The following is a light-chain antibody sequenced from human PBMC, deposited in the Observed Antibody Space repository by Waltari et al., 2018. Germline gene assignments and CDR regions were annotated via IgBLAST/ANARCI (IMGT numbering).Light chain of an antibody. J-gene: IGKJ2*01. CDR1: QSVLYSSNNKSF. CDR2: WAS. CDR3: QQYYTTPYT. Sequence: DIVMTQSPDSLAVSLGERATINCKSSQSVLYSSNNKSFLAWYQQKPGKPPKRLIYWASTRNSGVPDRFSGSGSGTDFILTISSLQAEDVAVYYCQQYYTTPYTFGQGTKLEIK. V-gene: IGKV4-1*01.